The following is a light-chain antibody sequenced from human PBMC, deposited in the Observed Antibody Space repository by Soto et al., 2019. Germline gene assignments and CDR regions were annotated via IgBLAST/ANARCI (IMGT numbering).Light chain of an antibody. Sequence: YVLTQPASVSGYPGQSITISCTGTSSDVGGYNYVSWYQQHPGKAPKLMIYDVSNRPSGVSNRFSGSKSGNTASLTISGLQAEDEADYYCSSYTSSSTPYVFGTGTKVTVL. CDR3: SSYTSSSTPYV. CDR1: SSDVGGYNY. J-gene: IGLJ1*01. CDR2: DVS. V-gene: IGLV2-14*01.